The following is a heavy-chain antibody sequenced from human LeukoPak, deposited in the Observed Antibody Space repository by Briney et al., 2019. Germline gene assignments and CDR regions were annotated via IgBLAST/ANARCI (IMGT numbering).Heavy chain of an antibody. CDR3: ARDAANSIAARYDY. Sequence: LTGGSLRLSCAASGFAVSSNYMSWVRQAPGKGLEWVSVVYSGDNTYYAASVRGRFTISRDNSKNTLYLRMNSLRPEDTAVYFCARDAANSIAARYDYWGQGTLVTASS. D-gene: IGHD6-6*01. V-gene: IGHV3-53*01. J-gene: IGHJ4*02. CDR1: GFAVSSNY. CDR2: VYSGDNT.